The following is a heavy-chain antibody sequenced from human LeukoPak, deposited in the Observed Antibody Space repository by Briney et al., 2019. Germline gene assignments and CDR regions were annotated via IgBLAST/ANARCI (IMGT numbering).Heavy chain of an antibody. CDR3: AIDGPFSSPTSGWFDP. V-gene: IGHV3-7*03. CDR1: GFSFSSYW. D-gene: IGHD1-1*01. Sequence: GGSLRLSCAASGFSFSSYWMSWVRQAPGKGLEWVANIKQDGSEKHYVDSVKGRFTISRDNAKNSVYLQMDSLRAEDTAVYYCAIDGPFSSPTSGWFDPWGQGTLVTVSS. CDR2: IKQDGSEK. J-gene: IGHJ5*02.